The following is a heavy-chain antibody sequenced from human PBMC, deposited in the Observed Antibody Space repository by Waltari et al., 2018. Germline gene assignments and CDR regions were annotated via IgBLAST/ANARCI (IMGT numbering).Heavy chain of an antibody. D-gene: IGHD3-16*01. J-gene: IGHJ4*02. CDR1: GFTFSSYS. V-gene: IGHV3-30*01. CDR3: ARDPARGIFDY. Sequence: QVQLVESGGGVVQPGRSLRLSCSASGFTFSSYSMPWVRQAPGKGLEWVAVISYDGSNKYYADSVKGRFTISRDNSKNTLYLQMNSLRAEDTAVYYCARDPARGIFDYWGQGTLVTVSS. CDR2: ISYDGSNK.